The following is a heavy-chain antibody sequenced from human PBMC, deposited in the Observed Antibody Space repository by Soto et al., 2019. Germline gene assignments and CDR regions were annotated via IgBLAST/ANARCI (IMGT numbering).Heavy chain of an antibody. J-gene: IGHJ3*02. CDR3: ASRIQLWSPDAFDI. CDR2: IYSGGST. D-gene: IGHD5-18*01. V-gene: IGHV3-53*01. Sequence: GWSLRLSCSASVFTVSSNYMSWVRQAPGKGLEWVSVIYSGGSTYYADSVKGRFTISRDNSKNTLYLQMNSLRAEDTAVYYCASRIQLWSPDAFDIWGQGTMVTVSS. CDR1: VFTVSSNY.